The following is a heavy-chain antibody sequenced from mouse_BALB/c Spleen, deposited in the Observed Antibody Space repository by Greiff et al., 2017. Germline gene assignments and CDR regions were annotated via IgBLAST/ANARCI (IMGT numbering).Heavy chain of an antibody. Sequence: EVMLVESGGGLVKPGGSLKLSCAASGFTFSSYAMSWVRQTPEKRLEWVASISSGGSTYYPDSVKGRFTISRDNARNILYLQMSSLRSEDTAMYYCARTTEDYAMDYWGQGTSVTVSS. J-gene: IGHJ4*01. CDR1: GFTFSSYA. CDR3: ARTTEDYAMDY. CDR2: ISSGGST. D-gene: IGHD1-1*01. V-gene: IGHV5-6-5*01.